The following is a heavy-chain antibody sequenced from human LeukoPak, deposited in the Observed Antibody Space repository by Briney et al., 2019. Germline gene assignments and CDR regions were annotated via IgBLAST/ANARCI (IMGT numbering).Heavy chain of an antibody. Sequence: ASVKVSCKVSGYTLTELSMHWVRQAPGKGLEWMGGFDPEDGETIYAQKFQGRVTMTEDTSTDTAYMELRSLRSDDTAVYYCARGGYSSGWRTKVPFDYWGQGTLVTVSS. CDR2: FDPEDGET. J-gene: IGHJ4*02. D-gene: IGHD6-19*01. CDR3: ARGGYSSGWRTKVPFDY. CDR1: GYTLTELS. V-gene: IGHV1-24*01.